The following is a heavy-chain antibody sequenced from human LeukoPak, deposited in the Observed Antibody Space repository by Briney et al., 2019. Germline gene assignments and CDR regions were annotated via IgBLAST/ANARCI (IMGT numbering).Heavy chain of an antibody. D-gene: IGHD3-22*01. V-gene: IGHV3-30*18. CDR1: GFTFSNFG. CDR3: AKGNYYDISPPFDY. Sequence: GGSLRLSCAAAGFTFSNFGMHWVRQAPGKGLERVAVISHDGSNKYYGDSVKGRFTISRDKSKNTVYLQMNGLRVEDTAVYFCAKGNYYDISPPFDYWGQGTLVTVSS. CDR2: ISHDGSNK. J-gene: IGHJ4*02.